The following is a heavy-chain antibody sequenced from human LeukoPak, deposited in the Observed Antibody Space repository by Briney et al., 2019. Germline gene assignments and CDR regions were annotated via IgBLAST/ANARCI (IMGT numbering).Heavy chain of an antibody. D-gene: IGHD2-8*01. V-gene: IGHV3-7*03. J-gene: IGHJ6*04. CDR1: GFMFSNYW. CDR3: ACTNTLDV. CDR2: IYQDGSKK. Sequence: GGSLTLSCAASGFMFSNYWMNWVGQAPGKGLEGVANIYQDGSKKNYVDSVKGRFTISRDNAKNSLYLQMNSLRAEDTAVYYCACTNTLDVWGKGATVTVSS.